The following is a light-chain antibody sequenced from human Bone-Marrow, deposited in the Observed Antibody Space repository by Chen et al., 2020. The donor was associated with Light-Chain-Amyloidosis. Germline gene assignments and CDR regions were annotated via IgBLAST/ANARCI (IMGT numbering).Light chain of an antibody. V-gene: IGKV1-27*01. CDR1: QDIGNY. CDR3: QEYDDAPWT. Sequence: DIQMTQSPSSLSASVGDRVTVTCRASQDIGNYLAWYHQKPGTVPKLLVYDASDLESGVPSRFSASGSGADFTLTISSLQAEDVGTYYCQEYDDAPWTFGQGTKVEIK. J-gene: IGKJ1*01. CDR2: DAS.